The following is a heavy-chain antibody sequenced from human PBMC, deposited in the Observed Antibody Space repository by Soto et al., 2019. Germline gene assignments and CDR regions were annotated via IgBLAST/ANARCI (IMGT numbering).Heavy chain of an antibody. CDR2: ISAYNGNT. V-gene: IGHV1-18*01. D-gene: IGHD3-22*01. CDR3: VRDGIPYDSSGYQNWFDP. J-gene: IGHJ5*02. CDR1: GYTFTSYG. Sequence: GASVKVSCKASGYTFTSYGISWVRQAPGQGLEWMGWISAYNGNTNYAQKLQGRVTMTTDTSTSTAYMELRSLRSDDTAVFYFVRDGIPYDSSGYQNWFDPWGQGTLVTVSS.